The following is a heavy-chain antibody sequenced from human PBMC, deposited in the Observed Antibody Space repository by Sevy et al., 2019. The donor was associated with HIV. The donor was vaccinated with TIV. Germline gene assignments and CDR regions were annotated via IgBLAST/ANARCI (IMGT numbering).Heavy chain of an antibody. CDR1: GGSISSSSYY. V-gene: IGHV4-39*01. J-gene: IGHJ3*02. Sequence: SETLSLTCTVSGGSISSSSYYWGWIRQPPGKGREWIGSIYYSGSTYYNPSLKSRVTISVDTSKNQFSLKLSSVTAAGTAVYYCARGEARLDAFDIWGQGTMVTVSS. CDR2: IYYSGST. D-gene: IGHD6-6*01. CDR3: ARGEARLDAFDI.